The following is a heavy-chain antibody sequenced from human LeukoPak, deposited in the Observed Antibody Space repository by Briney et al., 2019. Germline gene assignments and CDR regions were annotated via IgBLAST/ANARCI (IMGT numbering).Heavy chain of an antibody. CDR1: GGSISSSNR. CDR2: IHHSGST. CDR3: AGKTTGTAGTFDY. Sequence: SGTLSLTCAVSGGSISSSNRWSWVRQPPGKGLEWIGEIHHSGSTNYNPSLKSRVTISVDKSKNQFSLNMRSVTAADTAVYYCAGKTTGTAGTFDYWGQGTLVTVSS. V-gene: IGHV4-4*02. J-gene: IGHJ4*02. D-gene: IGHD1-1*01.